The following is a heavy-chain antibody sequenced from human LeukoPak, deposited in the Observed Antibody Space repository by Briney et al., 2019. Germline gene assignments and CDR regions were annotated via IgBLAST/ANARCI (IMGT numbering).Heavy chain of an antibody. D-gene: IGHD5-12*01. CDR1: GFTFNNYA. CDR3: AKDNEGGGYGGFDFGDLDY. CDR2: ISGSGGST. V-gene: IGHV3-23*01. Sequence: GGSLRLSCTASGFTFNNYAMSWVRQAPGKGREWVAAISGSGGSTYYADSVKGRFTISRDNSKSSLYLQMHSLRVGDTAVYYCAKDNEGGGYGGFDFGDLDYWGQGTLATVSS. J-gene: IGHJ4*02.